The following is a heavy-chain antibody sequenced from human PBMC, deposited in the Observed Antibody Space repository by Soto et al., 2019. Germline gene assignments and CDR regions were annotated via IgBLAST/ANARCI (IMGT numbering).Heavy chain of an antibody. Sequence: QITLKESGPTLVKPTQTLTLTCTFSGFSLSTSGVGVGWIRHPPGRALEWLALIYWNDDKRYSPSLKSRLTITKDTSKNQVVLTMTNMDPVDTATYYCAQTYDRGGLGVGWGQGTLVTVSS. CDR3: AQTYDRGGLGVG. CDR2: IYWNDDK. J-gene: IGHJ4*02. D-gene: IGHD3-22*01. V-gene: IGHV2-5*01. CDR1: GFSLSTSGVG.